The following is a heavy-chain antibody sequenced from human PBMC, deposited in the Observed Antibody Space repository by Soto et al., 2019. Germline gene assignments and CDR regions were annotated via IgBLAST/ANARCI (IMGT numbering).Heavy chain of an antibody. V-gene: IGHV3-15*01. D-gene: IGHD2-2*02. CDR3: TTDRGVPAAIRGLDYYYGMDV. CDR1: GFTFSNAW. Sequence: EVQLVESGGGLVKPGGSLRLSCAASGFTFSNAWMSWVRQAPGKGLEWVGRIKSKTDGGTTDYAAPVKGRFTISRDDSKNTLYLQMNSLKTEGTAVYYCTTDRGVPAAIRGLDYYYGMDVWGQGTTVTVSS. J-gene: IGHJ6*02. CDR2: IKSKTDGGTT.